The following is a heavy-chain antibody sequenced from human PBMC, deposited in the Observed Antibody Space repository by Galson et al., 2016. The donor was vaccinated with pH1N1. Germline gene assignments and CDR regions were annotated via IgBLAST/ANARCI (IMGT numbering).Heavy chain of an antibody. CDR3: ATDPSAFYGGEELASYYFDS. J-gene: IGHJ4*02. D-gene: IGHD4-23*01. Sequence: SLRLSCAASGFTFSSYAMSWVRQAPGKGLEWVSSISGSGGSPYSAASVKGRFTISRDNSKNTLYLQMNSLRAEDTAVYYCATDPSAFYGGEELASYYFDSGGQGTLVTVSS. V-gene: IGHV3-23*01. CDR1: GFTFSSYA. CDR2: ISGSGGSP.